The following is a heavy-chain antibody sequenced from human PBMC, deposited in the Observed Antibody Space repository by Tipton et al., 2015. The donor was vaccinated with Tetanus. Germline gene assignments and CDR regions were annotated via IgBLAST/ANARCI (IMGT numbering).Heavy chain of an antibody. Sequence: QVQLVQSGPEVKKPGSSVKVSCKSSGGPFYKHGIDWVRQAPGQGLEWMGGIIPASGATDYAHKFQGRVTMTADASTTTVHMELRNLRSDDTAVYYCVRDRAAAGGSDYWGQGTLVTV. D-gene: IGHD6-25*01. CDR3: VRDRAAAGGSDY. J-gene: IGHJ4*02. CDR2: IIPASGAT. CDR1: GGPFYKHG. V-gene: IGHV1-69*01.